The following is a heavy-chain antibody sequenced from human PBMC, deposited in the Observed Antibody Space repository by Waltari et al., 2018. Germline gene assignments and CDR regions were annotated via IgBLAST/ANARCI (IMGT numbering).Heavy chain of an antibody. Sequence: QVQLQESGPGLVKPSETLSLTCTVSGGSISSYYCSWIRQPPGKGLEWIGYIYYSGSTNYNPSLKSRVTISVDTSKNQFSLKLSSVTAADTAVYYCARARQQLVPDAFDIWGQGTMVTVSS. D-gene: IGHD6-13*01. CDR2: IYYSGST. J-gene: IGHJ3*02. CDR1: GGSISSYY. CDR3: ARARQQLVPDAFDI. V-gene: IGHV4-59*01.